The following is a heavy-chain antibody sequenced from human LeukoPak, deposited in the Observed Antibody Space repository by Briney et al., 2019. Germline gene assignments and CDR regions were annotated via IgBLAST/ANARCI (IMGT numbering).Heavy chain of an antibody. D-gene: IGHD2-15*01. Sequence: PSETLSLTCAVYGGSFSGYYWSWIRQPPGKGLECIGEINHSGSTKYNPSLKSRVTISVDTSKNQFSLKLSSVTAADTAVYYCARGYYGGNYFDYWGQGTLVTVSS. CDR2: INHSGST. CDR1: GGSFSGYY. CDR3: ARGYYGGNYFDY. J-gene: IGHJ4*02. V-gene: IGHV4-34*01.